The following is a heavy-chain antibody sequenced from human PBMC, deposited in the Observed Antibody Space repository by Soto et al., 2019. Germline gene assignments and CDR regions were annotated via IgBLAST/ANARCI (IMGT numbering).Heavy chain of an antibody. V-gene: IGHV1-69*13. CDR1: GGTFSSYA. D-gene: IGHD2-21*02. Sequence: SVKVSCKASGGTFSSYAISWVRQAPGQGLEWMGGIIPIFGTANYAQKFQGRVTITGDESTSTAYMELSSLRSEDTAVYYCASSARLGDFVQPSPSYAMDVWCQGTTVTLSS. CDR2: IIPIFGTA. CDR3: ASSARLGDFVQPSPSYAMDV. J-gene: IGHJ6*02.